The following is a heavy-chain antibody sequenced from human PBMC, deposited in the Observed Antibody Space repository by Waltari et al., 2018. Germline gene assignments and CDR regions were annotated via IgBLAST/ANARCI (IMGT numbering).Heavy chain of an antibody. Sequence: QLQESGPGLVKPSETLSLTCTVSGGSVTSSSYYWGWIRQPPGKGLEWIGSIFDSGSAYSNPSLTSRVSISVDTSKNQVSLKVTSVTAADTAVYYCARHPEFSSGRSFYWGLGTLVTVSS. CDR2: IFDSGSA. D-gene: IGHD6-19*01. V-gene: IGHV4-39*01. CDR3: ARHPEFSSGRSFY. CDR1: GGSVTSSSYY. J-gene: IGHJ4*02.